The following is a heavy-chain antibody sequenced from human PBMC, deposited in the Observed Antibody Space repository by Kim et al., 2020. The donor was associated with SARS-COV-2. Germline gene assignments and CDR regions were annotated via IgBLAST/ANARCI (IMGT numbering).Heavy chain of an antibody. V-gene: IGHV3-74*01. J-gene: IGHJ1*01. Sequence: GGSLRLSCVASGFTFRNHWMHWVRQAPGKGLVWVSRINYDGSSTTYADSVKGRFTISRDNAKNMVYLQLNSLRAEDTAVFYCTRDSAGLENWGQGTLVTVSS. CDR2: INYDGSST. CDR3: TRDSAGLEN. CDR1: GFTFRNHW.